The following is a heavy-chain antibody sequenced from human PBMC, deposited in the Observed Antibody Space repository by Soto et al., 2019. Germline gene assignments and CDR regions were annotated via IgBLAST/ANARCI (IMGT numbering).Heavy chain of an antibody. CDR3: ARSIVVVTALDY. V-gene: IGHV1-3*05. Sequence: QVQLVQSGAEEKKPGASVKVSCKASGYTFTSYAMHWVRQAPGQRLEWMGWINAGNGNTKYSQKFHGRVTITRDTPASTAYMELSSLRSEDTAVYYCARSIVVVTALDYWGQGTLVTVSS. D-gene: IGHD2-21*02. CDR2: INAGNGNT. CDR1: GYTFTSYA. J-gene: IGHJ4*02.